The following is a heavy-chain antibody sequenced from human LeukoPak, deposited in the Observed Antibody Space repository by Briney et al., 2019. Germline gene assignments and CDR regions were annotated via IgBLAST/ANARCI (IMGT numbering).Heavy chain of an antibody. J-gene: IGHJ4*02. CDR3: AKGGVLLWFGELS. CDR2: ISYDGSNK. V-gene: IGHV3-30*04. CDR1: GFTFSSYA. Sequence: GGSLRLSCAASGFTFSSYAMHWVRQAPGKGLEWVAVISYDGSNKYYADSVKGRFTISRDNSKNTLYLQMNSLRAEDTAVYYCAKGGVLLWFGELSGGQGTLVTVSS. D-gene: IGHD3-10*01.